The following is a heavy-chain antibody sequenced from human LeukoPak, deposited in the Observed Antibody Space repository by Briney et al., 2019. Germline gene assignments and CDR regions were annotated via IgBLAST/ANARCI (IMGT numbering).Heavy chain of an antibody. V-gene: IGHV1-2*02. CDR2: INPNSGGT. D-gene: IGHD2-2*01. CDR3: ARIQYQLLEDYYYYYYMDV. CDR1: GYTFTGYY. Sequence: ASVKVSCKASGYTFTGYYMHWVRQAPGQGLEWMGWINPNSGGTNYAQKFQGRVTMTRDTSISTAYMELSRLRSDDTAVYYCARIQYQLLEDYYYYYYMDVWGKGTTVTVSS. J-gene: IGHJ6*03.